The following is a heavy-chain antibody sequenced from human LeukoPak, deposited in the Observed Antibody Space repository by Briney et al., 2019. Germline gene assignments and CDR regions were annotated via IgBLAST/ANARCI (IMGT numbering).Heavy chain of an antibody. D-gene: IGHD3-9*01. CDR1: GFTFSIYG. Sequence: GGSLRLSCAASGFTFSIYGMHWVRKAPGKGLEWVAFIRYDGSTKYYADSVKGRFTISRDNSKNTLYLQMNSLRAEDTSVYCCAKVTDILTGYYDYWGQGTLVTVSS. CDR2: IRYDGSTK. V-gene: IGHV3-30*02. CDR3: AKVTDILTGYYDY. J-gene: IGHJ4*02.